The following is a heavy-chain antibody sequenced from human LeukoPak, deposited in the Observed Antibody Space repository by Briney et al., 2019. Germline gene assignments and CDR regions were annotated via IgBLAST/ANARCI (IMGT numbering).Heavy chain of an antibody. Sequence: SETLSLTCTVSVGSISSYYWSWIRQPPGKGLEWIGYIYYSGSTNYNPSLKSRVTISVDTSKNQFSLKLSSVTAADTAVYYCARSTPLADYYDSSGYYTPGYYFDYWGQGTLVTVSS. V-gene: IGHV4-59*01. CDR3: ARSTPLADYYDSSGYYTPGYYFDY. D-gene: IGHD3-22*01. CDR1: VGSISSYY. J-gene: IGHJ4*02. CDR2: IYYSGST.